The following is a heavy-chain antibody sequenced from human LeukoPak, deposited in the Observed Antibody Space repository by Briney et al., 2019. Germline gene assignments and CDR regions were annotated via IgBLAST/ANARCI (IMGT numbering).Heavy chain of an antibody. V-gene: IGHV1-46*01. J-gene: IGHJ4*02. CDR2: INPGSGST. CDR3: ARERGSCDF. D-gene: IGHD2-2*01. CDR1: GYGFTNYF. Sequence: ASVKVSCKASGYGFTNYFMHCVRQAPGQRLEWMGIINPGSGSTTYAQTFQGRVTMTRDTSTSTVYMELSSPRSEDTAVYYCARERGSCDFWGQGTLVTVSS.